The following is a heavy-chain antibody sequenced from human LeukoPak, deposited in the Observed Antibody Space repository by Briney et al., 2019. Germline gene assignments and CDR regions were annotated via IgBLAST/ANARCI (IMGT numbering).Heavy chain of an antibody. V-gene: IGHV1-69*13. CDR3: ARGPRSMVRGVIYPDY. D-gene: IGHD3-10*01. CDR2: IIPIFGTA. Sequence: SVKVSCKASGGTFSSYAISWVRQAPGQGLEWMGGIIPIFGTANYAQKFQGRVTITADESTSTAYMELSSLRSEDTAVYYCARGPRSMVRGVIYPDYWGQGTLVTVSS. J-gene: IGHJ4*02. CDR1: GGTFSSYA.